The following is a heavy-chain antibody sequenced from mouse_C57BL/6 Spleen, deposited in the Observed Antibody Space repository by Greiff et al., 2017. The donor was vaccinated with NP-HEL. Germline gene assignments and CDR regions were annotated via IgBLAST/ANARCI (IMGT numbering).Heavy chain of an antibody. V-gene: IGHV1-66*01. D-gene: IGHD2-3*01. J-gene: IGHJ2*01. CDR2: IYPGSGNT. CDR1: GYSFTSYY. Sequence: QVQLQQSGPELVKPGASVKISCKASGYSFTSYYIHWVKQRPGQGLEWIGWIYPGSGNTKYNEKFKGKATLTADTSSSTAYMQLSSLTSEDSAVYYCAREADGYYPFDYWGQGTTLTVSS. CDR3: AREADGYYPFDY.